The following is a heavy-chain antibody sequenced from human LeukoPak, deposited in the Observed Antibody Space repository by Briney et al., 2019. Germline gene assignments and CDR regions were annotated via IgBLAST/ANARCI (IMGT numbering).Heavy chain of an antibody. Sequence: ASXKVSCKASGYTFTSYYMQWVRQAPGQGLEWMGIINPSGGSTSFAQNFQGRVTMTRDTSTSTVYMELSSLRSEDTAVYYCARGRAVGVRAGFDYWGQGTLVTVSS. CDR2: INPSGGST. CDR3: ARGRAVGVRAGFDY. D-gene: IGHD1-26*01. V-gene: IGHV1-46*03. CDR1: GYTFTSYY. J-gene: IGHJ4*02.